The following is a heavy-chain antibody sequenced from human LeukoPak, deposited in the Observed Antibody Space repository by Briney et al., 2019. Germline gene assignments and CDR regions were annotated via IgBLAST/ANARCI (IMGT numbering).Heavy chain of an antibody. CDR3: ARAEGSGWYRHFDY. J-gene: IGHJ4*02. V-gene: IGHV3-23*01. CDR2: ISGSGGST. Sequence: GGSLRLSCAASGLTFSSYAMTWVRQAPGKGLEWVSAISGSGGSTYYADSVKGRFSISRDNSNNTLYLQMNSLRAEDTAVYYCARAEGSGWYRHFDYWGQGTLVTASS. D-gene: IGHD6-19*01. CDR1: GLTFSSYA.